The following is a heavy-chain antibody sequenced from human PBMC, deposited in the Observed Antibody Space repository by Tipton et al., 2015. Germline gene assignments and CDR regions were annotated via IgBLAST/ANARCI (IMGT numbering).Heavy chain of an antibody. V-gene: IGHV4-31*01. CDR2: IYYSGTA. CDR3: ARRFSHSSSWTFDY. D-gene: IGHD6-13*01. CDR1: GHSINSGGHY. J-gene: IGHJ4*02. Sequence: TLSLTCTVSGHSINSGGHYWGWVRQHPVKGLQWIGYIYYSGTAYYNPSLKSLVTISVDTSKNQFSLKLSSVTAADTAVYYCARRFSHSSSWTFDYWGQGTLVTVSS.